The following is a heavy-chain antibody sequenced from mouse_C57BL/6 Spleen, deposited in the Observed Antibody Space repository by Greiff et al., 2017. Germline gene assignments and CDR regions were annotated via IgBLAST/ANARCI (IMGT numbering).Heavy chain of an antibody. CDR1: GFTFSSYG. J-gene: IGHJ4*01. V-gene: IGHV5-6*01. CDR2: ISSGGSYT. Sequence: EVQLVESGGDLVKPGGSLKLSCAASGFTFSSYGMSWVRQTPDKRLEWVATISSGGSYTYYPDSVKGRCTISRDNAKNTLYLQMSSLKSEDTAMYYCASLYGSSRVYAMDYWGQGTSVTVSS. CDR3: ASLYGSSRVYAMDY. D-gene: IGHD1-1*01.